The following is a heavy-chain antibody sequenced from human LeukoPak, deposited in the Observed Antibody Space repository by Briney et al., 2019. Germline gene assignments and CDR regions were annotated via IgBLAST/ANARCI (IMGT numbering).Heavy chain of an antibody. J-gene: IGHJ3*02. Sequence: PSETLSLTCAVYGGSFSDYYWNWIRQPPGKGLEWIGEINHSGSTNYNPSLKSRVTISVDTSKNQFSLKLNSVTAADTAVYYCAKSNGYGLVDIWGQGTMVTVSS. CDR2: INHSGST. CDR1: GGSFSDYY. CDR3: AKSNGYGLVDI. V-gene: IGHV4-34*01. D-gene: IGHD3-10*01.